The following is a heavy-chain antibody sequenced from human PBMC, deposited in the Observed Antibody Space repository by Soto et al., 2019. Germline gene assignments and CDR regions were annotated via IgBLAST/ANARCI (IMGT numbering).Heavy chain of an antibody. CDR2: ISWDGGST. Sequence: EVQLVESGGVVVQPGGSLRLSCAASGFTFDDYAMHWVRQAPGKGLEWVSLISWDGGSTYYADSVKGRFTISRDNSKNSLYLQMNSLRAEDTALYYCAKDMSPGYTSSWYYFDYWGQGTLVTVSS. J-gene: IGHJ4*02. CDR1: GFTFDDYA. D-gene: IGHD6-6*01. V-gene: IGHV3-43D*04. CDR3: AKDMSPGYTSSWYYFDY.